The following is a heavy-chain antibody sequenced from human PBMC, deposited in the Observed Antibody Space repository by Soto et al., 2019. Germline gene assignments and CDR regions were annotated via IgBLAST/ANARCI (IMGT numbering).Heavy chain of an antibody. Sequence: GGSLRLSCAASGIPLSNAWMTWVRQAPGKGLEWVGRIKSKADGATTEYGSPVKDRFIISRDDSENTLDLQMNSLKTEHTAVYYFTKPRPGSHGYGYWGQGTLVTVSS. V-gene: IGHV3-15*01. D-gene: IGHD3-16*01. CDR1: GIPLSNAW. CDR2: IKSKADGATT. CDR3: TKPRPGSHGYGY. J-gene: IGHJ4*02.